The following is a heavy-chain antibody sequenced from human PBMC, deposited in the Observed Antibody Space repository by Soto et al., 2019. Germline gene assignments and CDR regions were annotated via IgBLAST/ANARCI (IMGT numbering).Heavy chain of an antibody. CDR1: GGFISSYY. CDR2: IYYSGST. CDR3: ARDYKYGVLDY. J-gene: IGHJ4*02. D-gene: IGHD3-3*01. Sequence: SETFSLTWTVSGGFISSYYWSWIRQPPGKGLEWIGYIYYSGSTNYNPSLKSRVTISVDTSKNQFSLKLSSVTAADTAVYYCARDYKYGVLDYWGQGTLVTVSS. V-gene: IGHV4-59*01.